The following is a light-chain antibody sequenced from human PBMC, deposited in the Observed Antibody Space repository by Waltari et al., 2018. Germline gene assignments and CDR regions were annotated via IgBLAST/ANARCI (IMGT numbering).Light chain of an antibody. CDR1: QGFRND. J-gene: IGKJ4*01. CDR2: IAS. Sequence: DIQMTQSPSSLSASVGDRVTITCRASQGFRNDLAWYQQRPGKAPQRLIYIASSLDGDVPSRFSGSGSGTEFTLTIAGLQPEDFATYYCLQHNVYPLTFGGGTKVEIK. CDR3: LQHNVYPLT. V-gene: IGKV1-17*01.